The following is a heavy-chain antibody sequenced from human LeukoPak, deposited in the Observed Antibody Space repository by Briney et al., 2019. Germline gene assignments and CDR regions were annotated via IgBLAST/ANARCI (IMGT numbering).Heavy chain of an antibody. CDR1: GFTFSSYS. J-gene: IGHJ6*03. CDR3: ARDGGSSSSIWLVYYYYMDV. CDR2: ISSSSSYI. V-gene: IGHV3-21*01. D-gene: IGHD6-6*01. Sequence: GGSLRLSCAASGFTFSSYSMNWVRQAPGKGLEWVSSISSSSSYIYYADSVKGRFTISRDNAKNSLYLQMNSLRAEDTAVYYCARDGGSSSSIWLVYYYYMDVWGKGTTVTVSS.